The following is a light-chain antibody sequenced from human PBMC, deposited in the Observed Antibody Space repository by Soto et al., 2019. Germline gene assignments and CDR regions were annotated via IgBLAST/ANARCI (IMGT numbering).Light chain of an antibody. CDR2: DSS. Sequence: ETVMTQSPVTLSLSPGESATLSCRASQSLENDYLAWYQQKPGQAPRLLIYDSSTRATGIPDRFSGSGSGPDFTLTISRVEPEDFAVYYCHQYGYSPPFTFGQGTRLDMK. J-gene: IGKJ5*01. CDR1: QSLENDY. CDR3: HQYGYSPPFT. V-gene: IGKV3-20*01.